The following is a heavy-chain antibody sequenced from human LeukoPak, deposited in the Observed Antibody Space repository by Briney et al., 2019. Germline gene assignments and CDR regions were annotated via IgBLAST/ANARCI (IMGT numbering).Heavy chain of an antibody. Sequence: SETLSLTCTVSGGSISSYYWSWIRQPPGKGLEWIGYIYYSGSTNYNPSLKSRVTISVDTSKNQFSLKLSSVTAADTAVYYCAREPKLGHTGYSFDSWGQGTLVTVS. CDR3: AREPKLGHTGYSFDS. CDR2: IYYSGST. J-gene: IGHJ4*02. V-gene: IGHV4-59*01. D-gene: IGHD4-17*01. CDR1: GGSISSYY.